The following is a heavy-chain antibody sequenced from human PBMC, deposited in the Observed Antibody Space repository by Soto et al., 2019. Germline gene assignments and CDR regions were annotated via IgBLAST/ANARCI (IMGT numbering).Heavy chain of an antibody. V-gene: IGHV3-33*01. CDR1: GFDFKTYG. Sequence: QGQLVESGGGVVQPGRSLRLSCVASGFDFKTYGMHWVRQAPGKGLEWVAVIGFDGTNIHYSDSVRSRFSISRDNSEKTVSLQMNSLRVEDTALYYCVRTACVINNCSYRGVRWGQGTLVTV. J-gene: IGHJ4*02. D-gene: IGHD1-20*01. CDR2: IGFDGTNI. CDR3: VRTACVINNCSYRGVR.